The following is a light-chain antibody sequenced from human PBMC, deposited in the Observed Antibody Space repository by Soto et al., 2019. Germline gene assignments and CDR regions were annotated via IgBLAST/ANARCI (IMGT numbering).Light chain of an antibody. CDR1: QGITND. CDR2: DAS. CDR3: QHYNSYSEA. J-gene: IGKJ1*01. Sequence: DIQMTQSPSSLSAYVGDRVTITCRASQGITNDLGWYQQKPGKAPKRLIYDASTWHSGVPSRFSGSGSGTEFTLTISSLQPDDFATYYCQHYNSYSEAFGQGTKVDIK. V-gene: IGKV1-17*01.